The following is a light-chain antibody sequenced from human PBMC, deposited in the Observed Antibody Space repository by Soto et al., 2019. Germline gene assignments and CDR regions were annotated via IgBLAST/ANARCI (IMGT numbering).Light chain of an antibody. CDR1: QSVSSN. CDR2: GAS. V-gene: IGKV3-15*01. CDR3: QQYNNWPPPLT. J-gene: IGKJ4*01. Sequence: EIVMTQSPATLSVSPGERATLSCRASQSVSSNLAWYQQKPGQAPRLLIYGASTRATGIPARFSGSGSGTEFTLTISSLQSEDFAGYYCQQYNNWPPPLTCGGGTKVEIK.